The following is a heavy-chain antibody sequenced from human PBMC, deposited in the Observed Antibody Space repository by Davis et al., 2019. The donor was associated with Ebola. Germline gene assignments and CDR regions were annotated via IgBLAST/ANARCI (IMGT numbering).Heavy chain of an antibody. Sequence: GESLKISCAASGFSVSTKYMNWVRQAPGKGLQWVSIMYSGGTTYYADSVKGRFTISRDSSKNTVYLQMNNLRAEDTAVYYCARGGFYYGVDVWGQGTTVTVSS. J-gene: IGHJ6*02. CDR2: MYSGGTT. V-gene: IGHV3-53*01. CDR3: ARGGFYYGVDV. CDR1: GFSVSTKY.